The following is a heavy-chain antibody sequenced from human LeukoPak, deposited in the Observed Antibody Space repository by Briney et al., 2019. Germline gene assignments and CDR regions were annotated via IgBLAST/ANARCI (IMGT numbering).Heavy chain of an antibody. V-gene: IGHV3-15*01. J-gene: IGHJ4*02. Sequence: GGSLRLSCAASGFTFSNAWMSWVRQAPGKGLEWVGRIKSKTDGGTTDYAAPVKGRFTISRDEAKNTLYLQMNSLKTEDTAVYYCTTGSGDYGPDYWGQGTLVTASS. CDR3: TTGSGDYGPDY. D-gene: IGHD4-17*01. CDR1: GFTFSNAW. CDR2: IKSKTDGGTT.